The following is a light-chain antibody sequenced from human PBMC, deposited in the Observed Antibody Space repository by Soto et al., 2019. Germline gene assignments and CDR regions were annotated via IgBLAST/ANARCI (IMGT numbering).Light chain of an antibody. CDR3: QQYYSTPRT. CDR2: WAS. CDR1: QSVXYTSNNKNY. V-gene: IGKV4-1*01. Sequence: DIVMTQSPDSLAVSLGERATINCKSSQSVXYTSNNKNYLAWYQQKPGQPPKLIIYWASTRESGVPDRFNGSGAGTDFTLTISSLQAEDVAVYYCQQYYSTPRTFGQGTKVDIK. J-gene: IGKJ1*01.